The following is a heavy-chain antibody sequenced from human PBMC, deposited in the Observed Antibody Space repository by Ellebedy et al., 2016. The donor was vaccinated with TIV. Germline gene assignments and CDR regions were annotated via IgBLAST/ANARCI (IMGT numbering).Heavy chain of an antibody. D-gene: IGHD5-18*01. CDR1: GGSISSYY. V-gene: IGHV4-59*08. J-gene: IGHJ4*02. CDR2: IYYSGST. Sequence: MPSETLSLTCTVSGGSISSYYWSWIRQPPGKGLEWIGYIYYSGSTNYNPSLKSRVTISVDTSKNQCSLKLSSVTAADTAVYYCARGIQLWLQDPHFDYWGQGTLVTVSS. CDR3: ARGIQLWLQDPHFDY.